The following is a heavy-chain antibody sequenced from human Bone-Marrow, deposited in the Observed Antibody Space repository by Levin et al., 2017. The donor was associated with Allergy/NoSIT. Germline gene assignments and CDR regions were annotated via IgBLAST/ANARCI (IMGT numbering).Heavy chain of an antibody. Sequence: SETLSLTCTVSGGSFNTGNYYWSWIRQSPGTGLEWIGNIYNTGRTKYNPSLQSRLTMSIDTSRNQFSLRLSFMTAADTGLYFCARVEDFGGADAFDVWGQGTLVTVSS. V-gene: IGHV4-30-4*01. CDR3: ARVEDFGGADAFDV. D-gene: IGHD4-23*01. J-gene: IGHJ3*01. CDR2: IYNTGRT. CDR1: GGSFNTGNYY.